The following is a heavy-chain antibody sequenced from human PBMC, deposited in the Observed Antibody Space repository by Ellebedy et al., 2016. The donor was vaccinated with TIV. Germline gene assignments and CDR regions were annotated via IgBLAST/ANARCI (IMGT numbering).Heavy chain of an antibody. D-gene: IGHD3-10*01. J-gene: IGHJ4*02. CDR3: ARDTAPVHYYGSGASFDY. CDR1: GYTFTGYY. CDR2: INACNGNT. V-gene: IGHV1-3*01. Sequence: ASVKVSCKASGYTFTGYYMHWVRQAPGQRLEWMGWINACNGNTKYSQKFQGRVTITRDTSASTAYMALSSLRSEDTAVYYCARDTAPVHYYGSGASFDYWGQGTLVTVSS.